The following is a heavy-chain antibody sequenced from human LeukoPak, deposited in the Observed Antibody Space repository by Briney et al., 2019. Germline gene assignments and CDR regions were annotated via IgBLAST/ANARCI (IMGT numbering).Heavy chain of an antibody. CDR2: ISSSSSTI. Sequence: GGSLRLSCAASGFTFSGYSMNWVRQAPGKGLEWVSYISSSSSTIYYADSVKGRYTISRDNAKNSLYLQMNSLRAEDTAVYYCATYYYDGSGLIWGQGTLVTVSS. CDR3: ATYYYDGSGLI. D-gene: IGHD3-22*01. CDR1: GFTFSGYS. J-gene: IGHJ4*02. V-gene: IGHV3-48*01.